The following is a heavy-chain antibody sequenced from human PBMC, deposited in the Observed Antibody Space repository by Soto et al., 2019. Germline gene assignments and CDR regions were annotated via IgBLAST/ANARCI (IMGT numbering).Heavy chain of an antibody. V-gene: IGHV1-46*01. CDR1: GYTFSNFA. Sequence: GASVKVSCKASGYTFSNFAMHWVRQAPGQRLEWMGIINPSGGSTSYAQKFQGRVTMTRDTSTSTVYMELSSLRSEDTAVYYCARGNGPGSYYNVLARNYYYGMDVWGQGTTVTVSS. J-gene: IGHJ6*02. CDR3: ARGNGPGSYYNVLARNYYYGMDV. CDR2: INPSGGST. D-gene: IGHD3-10*01.